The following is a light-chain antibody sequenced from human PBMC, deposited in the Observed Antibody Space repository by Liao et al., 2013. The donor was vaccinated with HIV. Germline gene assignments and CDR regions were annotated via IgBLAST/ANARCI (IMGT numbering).Light chain of an antibody. CDR2: YNS. Sequence: SYVLTQPPSVSVAPGETARITCGGNNIGGKSVHWYQQRPGQAPVLVISYNSDRPSGIPERFSGSTSGNTATLTISRVEAGDEADYYCQVWDSSSDHPYVFGTGTKVTVL. V-gene: IGLV3-21*01. CDR3: QVWDSSSDHPYV. CDR1: NIGGKS. J-gene: IGLJ1*01.